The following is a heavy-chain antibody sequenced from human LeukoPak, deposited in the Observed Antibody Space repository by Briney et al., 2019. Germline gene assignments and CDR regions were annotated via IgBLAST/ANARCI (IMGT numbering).Heavy chain of an antibody. Sequence: SETLSLTCTVSGGSISSYYWIWMRQPPGKGLEWIGYIHYSGNTNYNPSLKSRVTISVDTSNNQFSLKLTSVTAADTAVYYCARVGNWNYALVNYYFDYWGQGTLVTVSS. CDR3: ARVGNWNYALVNYYFDY. CDR2: IHYSGNT. V-gene: IGHV4-59*01. J-gene: IGHJ4*02. D-gene: IGHD1-20*01. CDR1: GGSISSYY.